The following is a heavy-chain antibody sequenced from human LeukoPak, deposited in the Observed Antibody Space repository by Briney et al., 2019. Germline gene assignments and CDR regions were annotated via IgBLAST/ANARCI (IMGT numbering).Heavy chain of an antibody. CDR2: INHSGST. CDR3: ARGAMVRGVIMYNWFDP. D-gene: IGHD3-10*01. Sequence: SETLSLTCAVYGGSFSGYYWSWIRQPPGKGLEWIGEINHSGSTNYNPSLKSRVTISVDTSKNQFSLKLSSVTAAETAVYYCARGAMVRGVIMYNWFDPWGQGTLVTVSS. V-gene: IGHV4-34*01. CDR1: GGSFSGYY. J-gene: IGHJ5*02.